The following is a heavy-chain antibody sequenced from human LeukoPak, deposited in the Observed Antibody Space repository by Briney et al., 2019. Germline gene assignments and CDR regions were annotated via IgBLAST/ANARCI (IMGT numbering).Heavy chain of an antibody. CDR1: GYTFTSYG. V-gene: IGHV1-18*04. J-gene: IGHJ1*01. D-gene: IGHD6-19*01. CDR3: ARDSSGWYRVSGDFQY. Sequence: ASVKVSCKASGYTFTSYGISWVRQAPGQGLEWMGWISAYNGNTNYAQKLQGRVTMTTDTSTSTAYMELRSLRSDDTAVYYCARDSSGWYRVSGDFQYWGQGTLVTVSS. CDR2: ISAYNGNT.